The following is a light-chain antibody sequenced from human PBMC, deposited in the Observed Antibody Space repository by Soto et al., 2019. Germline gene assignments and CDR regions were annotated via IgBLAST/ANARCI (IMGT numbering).Light chain of an antibody. CDR3: SSYADSNDLV. J-gene: IGLJ1*01. CDR2: EVT. Sequence: QSALAQHPSASGSRGQSVTISCTGTSSDVGRYNYVSWYQQHPGKAPKLIIYEVTKRPSGVPDRFSGSKSGNTASLTVSGLQADDEADYYCSSYADSNDLVFGAGTKVTVL. CDR1: SSDVGRYNY. V-gene: IGLV2-8*01.